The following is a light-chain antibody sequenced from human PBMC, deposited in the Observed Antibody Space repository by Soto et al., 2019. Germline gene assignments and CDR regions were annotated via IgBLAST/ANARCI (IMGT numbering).Light chain of an antibody. Sequence: DIQMTQSPSTLSASVGDRVAITCRASDNIAPWVAWYQQKPGKAPKLLIYKAANLADEVPSRFAGSGSGTDFTLTITRLQPDDFATYYCQHYNSFSRTLGQGTKVEV. CDR2: KAA. J-gene: IGKJ1*01. CDR3: QHYNSFSRT. V-gene: IGKV1-5*03. CDR1: DNIAPW.